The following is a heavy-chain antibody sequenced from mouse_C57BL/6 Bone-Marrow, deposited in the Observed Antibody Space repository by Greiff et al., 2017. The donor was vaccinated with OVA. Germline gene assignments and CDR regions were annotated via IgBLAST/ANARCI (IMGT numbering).Heavy chain of an antibody. CDR1: GFNIKDDY. Sequence: EVNVVESGAELVRPGASVKLSCTASGFNIKDDYMHWVKQRPEPGLEWIGWIDPENGDTEYASKFQGKATITADTSSNTAYLQLSSLTSEDTVVYYCTDWAAWFAYWGQGTLVTVSA. CDR2: IDPENGDT. V-gene: IGHV14-4*01. CDR3: TDWAAWFAY. D-gene: IGHD4-1*01. J-gene: IGHJ3*01.